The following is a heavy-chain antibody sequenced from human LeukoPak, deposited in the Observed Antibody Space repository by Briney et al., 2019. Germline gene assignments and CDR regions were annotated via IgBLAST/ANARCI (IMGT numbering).Heavy chain of an antibody. CDR2: ISYDGGNK. V-gene: IGHV3-30*18. J-gene: IGHJ4*02. CDR1: GFTFSSYG. CDR3: AKDRDYYDSSGYPDY. Sequence: GGSLRLSCAASGFTFSSYGMHWVRQAPGKGLEWVAVISYDGGNKYYADSVKGRFTISRDNSKNTLYLQMNSLRAEDTAVYYCAKDRDYYDSSGYPDYWGQGTLVTVSS. D-gene: IGHD3-22*01.